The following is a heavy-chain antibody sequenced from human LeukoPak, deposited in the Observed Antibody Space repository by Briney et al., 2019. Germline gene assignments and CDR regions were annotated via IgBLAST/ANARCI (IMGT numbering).Heavy chain of an antibody. CDR3: ARDSRLGWFEPRYGMDV. CDR2: ISSSSSYI. D-gene: IGHD3-10*01. Sequence: GGSLRLSCAASGFTFSSYSMNWVRQAPGKGLEWVSSISSSSSYIYYADSVKGRFTTSRDNAKHSLYLQMNSPRAEDTAVYYCARDSRLGWFEPRYGMDVWGQGTTVTVSS. J-gene: IGHJ6*02. V-gene: IGHV3-21*01. CDR1: GFTFSSYS.